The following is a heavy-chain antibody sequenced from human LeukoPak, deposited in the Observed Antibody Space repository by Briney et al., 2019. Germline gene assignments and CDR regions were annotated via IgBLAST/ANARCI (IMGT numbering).Heavy chain of an antibody. D-gene: IGHD6-13*01. V-gene: IGHV4-59*01. CDR1: GGSISSYY. Sequence: KSSETLSLTCTVSGGSISSYYWSWIRQPPGKDLEWIGYIYYSGTTNYNPSLKSRVTISVDTSKNQFSLKLSSVTAADTAVYYCARHARIPPAGDDWGQGTLVTVSS. CDR2: IYYSGTT. J-gene: IGHJ4*02. CDR3: ARHARIPPAGDD.